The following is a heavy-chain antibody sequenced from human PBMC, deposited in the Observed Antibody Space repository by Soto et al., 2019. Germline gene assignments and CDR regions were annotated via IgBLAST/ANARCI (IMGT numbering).Heavy chain of an antibody. Sequence: QVQLVQSGAEVKRPGSSVKVSCRASGDTFSNFSVNWVRQAPGQGLEWMGGIIPLFRLADYAQKFQGRLTITADHSTSTTFMELSSLTSEDTAFYYCARGGTVIRGAPQVDWFDPWGQGTLVIVSS. CDR2: IIPLFRLA. J-gene: IGHJ5*02. CDR1: GDTFSNFS. D-gene: IGHD3-10*01. V-gene: IGHV1-69*17. CDR3: ARGGTVIRGAPQVDWFDP.